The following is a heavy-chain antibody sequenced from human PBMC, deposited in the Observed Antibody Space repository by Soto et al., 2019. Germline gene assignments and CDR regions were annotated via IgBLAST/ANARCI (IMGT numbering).Heavy chain of an antibody. CDR3: AKRSSSSTFDY. V-gene: IGHV3-23*01. Sequence: GGSLRLSCAASGFSFEDYAMHWVRQAPGKGLEWVSVISGSDDSTYYADSVKGRFTISRDNSKNTLYLQMNSLRAEDTAVYYCAKRSSSSTFDYWGQGTLVTVSS. CDR2: ISGSDDST. D-gene: IGHD6-6*01. J-gene: IGHJ4*02. CDR1: GFSFEDYA.